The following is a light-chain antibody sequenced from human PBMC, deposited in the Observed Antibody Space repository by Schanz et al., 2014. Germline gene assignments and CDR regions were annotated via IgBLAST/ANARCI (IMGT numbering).Light chain of an antibody. Sequence: QSALTQPASVSGSPGQSITISCTGTSSDVGGYNYVSWYQQHPGKAPKLMIYGVGNRPSGVSNRFSGSKSGNTASLTISGLQAEDEADYYCCSYAGTSTTVPFGGGTKLTVL. CDR1: SSDVGGYNY. CDR2: GVG. J-gene: IGLJ2*01. CDR3: CSYAGTSTTVP. V-gene: IGLV2-23*02.